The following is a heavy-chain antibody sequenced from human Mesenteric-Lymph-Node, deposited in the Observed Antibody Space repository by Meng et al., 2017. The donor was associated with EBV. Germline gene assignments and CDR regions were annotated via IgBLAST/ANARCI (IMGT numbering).Heavy chain of an antibody. CDR1: GGSISSSNW. Sequence: QVQLQESGPRLEKPSGTLSLTGAVSGGSISSSNWWSWVRQPPGKGLEWIGEIYHSGSTNYNPSLKSRVTISVDKSKNQFSLKLTSVTAADTAVYYCAKIDCGGPSCYPLDPWGQGTLVTVSS. V-gene: IGHV4-4*02. CDR3: AKIDCGGPSCYPLDP. CDR2: IYHSGST. J-gene: IGHJ5*02. D-gene: IGHD2-2*01.